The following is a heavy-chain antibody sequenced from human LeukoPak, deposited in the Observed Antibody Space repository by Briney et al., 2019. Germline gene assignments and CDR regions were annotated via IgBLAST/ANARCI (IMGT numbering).Heavy chain of an antibody. V-gene: IGHV6-1*01. CDR1: GDSFSSNSAA. D-gene: IGHD6-13*01. CDR3: ARVPASSSLNNWFDP. J-gene: IGHJ5*02. CDR2: TYYRSKLYN. Sequence: SQTLSLTCAISGDSFSSNSAAWNWIRQAPSRGLEWLGRTYYRSKLYNDYAVSVKSRITINPETSKNQFSLPLNSVTPEDTAGYYCARVPASSSLNNWFDPWGQGTLVTVSS.